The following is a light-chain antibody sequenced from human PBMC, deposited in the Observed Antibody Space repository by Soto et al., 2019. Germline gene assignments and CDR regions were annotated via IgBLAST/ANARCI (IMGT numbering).Light chain of an antibody. CDR2: DVS. CDR3: SSYRSSSPLV. Sequence: QSALTQPASVSGSPGQSITISCTGTSSDVGGYNYVSWYQQHPGKAPKLMIYDVSNRPSGVSNRFSGSKCGNTASLPISGLQAEDEADYYCSSYRSSSPLVFGTGTKVTVL. CDR1: SSDVGGYNY. J-gene: IGLJ1*01. V-gene: IGLV2-14*01.